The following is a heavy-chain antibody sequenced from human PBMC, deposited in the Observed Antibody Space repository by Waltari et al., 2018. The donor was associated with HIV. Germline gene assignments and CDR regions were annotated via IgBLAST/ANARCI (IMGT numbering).Heavy chain of an antibody. CDR1: GFALHPHT. V-gene: IGHV3-21*02. J-gene: IGHJ6*02. D-gene: IGHD2-15*01. CDR2: ISENYI. Sequence: EAQVVESGGGLVKPGGSLRLPCAASGFALHPHTVNWVRQAPGKGLEWVASISENYIFYGGSLKGRCTISRDNAKSSLYLEMNSLRAEDTAVYYCAGGQVIVGGWRHYFGMEVWGQGTTVTVS. CDR3: AGGQVIVGGWRHYFGMEV.